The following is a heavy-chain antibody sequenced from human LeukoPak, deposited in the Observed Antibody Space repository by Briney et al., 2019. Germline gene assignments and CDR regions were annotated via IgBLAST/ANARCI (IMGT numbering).Heavy chain of an antibody. CDR2: ISYDGSNK. Sequence: GRSLRLSCAASGFTFSSYAMHWVRQAPGKGLEGVAVISYDGSNKYYADSVKGRFTISRDNSKNTLYLQMNSLRAEDTAVYYCARDYSEWYQLLVLGWWFDPWGQGTLVTVYS. D-gene: IGHD2-2*01. J-gene: IGHJ5*02. CDR1: GFTFSSYA. CDR3: ARDYSEWYQLLVLGWWFDP. V-gene: IGHV3-30*01.